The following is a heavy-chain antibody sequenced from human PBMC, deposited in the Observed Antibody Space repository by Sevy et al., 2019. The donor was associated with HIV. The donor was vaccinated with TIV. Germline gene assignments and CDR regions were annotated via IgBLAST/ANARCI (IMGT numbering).Heavy chain of an antibody. V-gene: IGHV1-2*02. CDR1: GYTFTGYY. CDR2: INPNSGGT. CDR3: ARDRRTYYYDSSGYYHDY. J-gene: IGHJ4*02. Sequence: ASVKVSCKASGYTFTGYYMHWVRQAPGQGLEWMGWINPNSGGTNYPQKFQGRVTMTRDTSISTAYMELSRLRSDDTAVYYCARDRRTYYYDSSGYYHDYWGQRTLVTASS. D-gene: IGHD3-22*01.